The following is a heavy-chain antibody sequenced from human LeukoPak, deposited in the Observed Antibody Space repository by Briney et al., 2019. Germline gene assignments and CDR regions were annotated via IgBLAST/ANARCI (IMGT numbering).Heavy chain of an antibody. J-gene: IGHJ5*02. Sequence: ASVKVSCKASGYTFTSYYMHWVRQAPGQGLEWMGIINPSGGSTSYAQKFQGRVTMTRDMSTSTAYMELSSLRSEDTAVYYCARGGTTVRGVWKRFIDPWGQGTLVTVSS. V-gene: IGHV1-46*01. CDR2: INPSGGST. CDR1: GYTFTSYY. D-gene: IGHD3-10*01. CDR3: ARGGTTVRGVWKRFIDP.